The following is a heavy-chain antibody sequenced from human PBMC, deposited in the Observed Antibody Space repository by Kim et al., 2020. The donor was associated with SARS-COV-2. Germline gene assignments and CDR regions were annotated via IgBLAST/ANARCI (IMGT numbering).Heavy chain of an antibody. Sequence: SETLSLTCTVSGGSISSYSWSWIRQPPGKGLEWIGYINYSWRTNYNPTLKIRVTISVDTSKNRFPLKLSTVTAADTAVSYCARDFTYSDSSGNVIRWVDPWGQGTLVTVSS. V-gene: IGHV4-59*13. D-gene: IGHD3-22*01. CDR2: INYSWRT. CDR1: GGSISSYS. CDR3: ARDFTYSDSSGNVIRWVDP. J-gene: IGHJ5*02.